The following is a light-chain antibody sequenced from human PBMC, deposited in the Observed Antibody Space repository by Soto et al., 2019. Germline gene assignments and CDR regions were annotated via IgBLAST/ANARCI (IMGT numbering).Light chain of an antibody. Sequence: EIVLTQSPGTLSLSPGERATLSCRASQSVSSSSLAWYQQKPGQAPRLLIYGASSRATGIPDRFSGSGSGTDFNLIISRLEPKDFAVYYSKPYSSSLVTFGQGTKV. V-gene: IGKV3-20*01. J-gene: IGKJ1*01. CDR1: QSVSSSS. CDR2: GAS. CDR3: KPYSSSLVT.